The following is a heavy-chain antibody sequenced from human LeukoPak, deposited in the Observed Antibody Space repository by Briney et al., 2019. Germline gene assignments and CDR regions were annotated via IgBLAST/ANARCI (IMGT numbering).Heavy chain of an antibody. Sequence: SETLSLTCTVSGGSISSGDYYWGWIRQPPGKGLEWIGNIYYGGSTYYNPSLKSRVTMSVDTSKNQFSLKLSSVTAADTAVYYCATTFTTPFDYWGQGTLVTVSS. CDR1: GGSISSGDYY. D-gene: IGHD3-3*01. CDR2: IYYGGST. V-gene: IGHV4-39*01. J-gene: IGHJ4*02. CDR3: ATTFTTPFDY.